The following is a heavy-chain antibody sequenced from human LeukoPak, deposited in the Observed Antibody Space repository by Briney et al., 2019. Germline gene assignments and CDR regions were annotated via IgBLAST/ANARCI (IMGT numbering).Heavy chain of an antibody. CDR2: ISYDGSNK. V-gene: IGHV3-30*03. J-gene: IGHJ4*02. Sequence: GGSLRLSCAASGLTFRNYGMHWVRQAPGKGLEWVAIISYDGSNKCYADSVRGRFTTSKDNSQNTLYLQMNSLRAEDTAVYYCASHRGDYATGYFDYWGQGTLVTVSS. CDR1: GLTFRNYG. D-gene: IGHD1-1*01. CDR3: ASHRGDYATGYFDY.